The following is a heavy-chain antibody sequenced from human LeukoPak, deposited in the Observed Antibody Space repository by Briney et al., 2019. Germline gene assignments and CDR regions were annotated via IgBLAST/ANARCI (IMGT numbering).Heavy chain of an antibody. CDR2: IYTSGST. Sequence: SETLSLTCTGSGGSVSSGDYYWTWIRQPAGKGLEWIGRIYTSGSTSYSPSLKSRVTISLDTSKNQFSLRLSSVTAADTAVYYCARGGELLNYLGQGTLVTVSS. CDR1: GGSVSSGDYY. CDR3: ARGGELLNY. D-gene: IGHD1-7*01. J-gene: IGHJ4*02. V-gene: IGHV4-61*02.